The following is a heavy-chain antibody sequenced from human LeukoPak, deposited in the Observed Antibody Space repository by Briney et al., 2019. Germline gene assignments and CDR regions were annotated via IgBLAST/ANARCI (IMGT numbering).Heavy chain of an antibody. Sequence: SETLSLTCGVSGYSISSGYYWGWIRQPPGKGLDWIGTIYHSGSTFYNPSLKSRVTISVDTSKNQFSLKLSSVTAADTAVYYCARVYGSGSRYFDYWGQGNLVTVSS. CDR2: IYHSGST. V-gene: IGHV4-38-2*01. D-gene: IGHD3-10*01. CDR1: GYSISSGYY. J-gene: IGHJ4*02. CDR3: ARVYGSGSRYFDY.